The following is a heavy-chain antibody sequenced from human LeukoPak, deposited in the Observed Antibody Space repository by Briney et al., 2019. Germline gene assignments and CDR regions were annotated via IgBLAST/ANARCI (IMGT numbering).Heavy chain of an antibody. CDR3: ATPTAGTWHFDY. CDR2: IGYDGVNK. J-gene: IGHJ4*02. V-gene: IGHV3-30*04. Sequence: QAGESLRFSCAASGFTFSSYPMHWVRQAPGKGLEWVAVIGYDGVNKFYTDSVKGRFTISRDNAKNSLYLQMNSLRAEDTAVYYCATPTAGTWHFDYWGQGTLVTVSS. CDR1: GFTFSSYP. D-gene: IGHD1-1*01.